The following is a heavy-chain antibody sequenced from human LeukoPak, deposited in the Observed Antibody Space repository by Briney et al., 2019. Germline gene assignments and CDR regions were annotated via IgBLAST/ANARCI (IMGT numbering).Heavy chain of an antibody. J-gene: IGHJ4*02. D-gene: IGHD1-20*01. CDR3: ARGTNYNWDS. V-gene: IGHV4-59*01. CDR2: IYYTGST. CDR1: GGSITSYY. Sequence: SETLSLTCTFSGGSITSYYWSWIRQPPGKGLEWIGYIYYTGSTNYNPSLKSRVTISVDTSKNQFSLKLSSVTAADTAVYYCARGTNYNWDSWGQGILVTVSS.